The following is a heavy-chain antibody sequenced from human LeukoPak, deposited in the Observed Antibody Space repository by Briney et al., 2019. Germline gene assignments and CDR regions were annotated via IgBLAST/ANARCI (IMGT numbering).Heavy chain of an antibody. CDR1: GYTFSSYY. Sequence: GASVKVSCKASGYTFSSYYMHWVRQAPGQGLEWMGIINPSGGSTGYAQKFQGRVTMTRDTSTSTVYMELSSLRSEDTAVYYCARRPQYSGSYYDDAFDIWGQGTMVTVSS. J-gene: IGHJ3*02. D-gene: IGHD1-26*01. CDR3: ARRPQYSGSYYDDAFDI. CDR2: INPSGGST. V-gene: IGHV1-46*01.